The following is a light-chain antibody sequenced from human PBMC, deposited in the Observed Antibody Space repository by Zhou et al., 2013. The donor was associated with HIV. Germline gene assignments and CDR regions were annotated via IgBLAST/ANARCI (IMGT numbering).Light chain of an antibody. CDR2: GAS. Sequence: EIMMTQSPATLSVSPGERATLSCRASQSIGNNLAWYQQKPGQAPRLLIYGASTRATGIPTKFSGSGAWTEFTLTISSMQSEDFATYFCQQSYQNPLTFGGGTKVEIK. J-gene: IGKJ4*01. CDR1: QSIGNN. CDR3: QQSYQNPLT. V-gene: IGKV3-15*01.